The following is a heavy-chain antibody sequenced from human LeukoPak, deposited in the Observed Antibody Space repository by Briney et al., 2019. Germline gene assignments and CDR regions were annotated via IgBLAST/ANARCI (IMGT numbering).Heavy chain of an antibody. CDR3: AVKTGTTPYYYGMDV. CDR1: GYSFTSYW. V-gene: IGHV5-51*01. Sequence: GESLKISCKGSGYSFTSYWIGWVRQMPGKGLEWMGSIYPGDSDTRYSPSFQGQVTISADKSISTAYLQWSSLKASDTAMYYCAVKTGTTPYYYGMDVWGQGTTVTVSS. J-gene: IGHJ6*02. CDR2: IYPGDSDT. D-gene: IGHD1-7*01.